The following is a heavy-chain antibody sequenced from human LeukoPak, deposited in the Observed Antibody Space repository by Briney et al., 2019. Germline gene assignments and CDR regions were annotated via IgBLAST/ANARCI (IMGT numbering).Heavy chain of an antibody. CDR2: IKSKTDGGTT. J-gene: IGHJ4*02. V-gene: IGHV3-15*01. D-gene: IGHD3-16*02. CDR3: TTDLSDYVWGSYRPTGY. CDR1: GLTFSNAW. Sequence: GGSVRLSCAASGLTFSNAWTSWFRQAPGKGLEWVGRIKSKTDGGTTDYAAPVKGRFTISRDDSKNTQYLQMNSLKTEDTPVYYCTTDLSDYVWGSYRPTGYWGQGTLVTVSS.